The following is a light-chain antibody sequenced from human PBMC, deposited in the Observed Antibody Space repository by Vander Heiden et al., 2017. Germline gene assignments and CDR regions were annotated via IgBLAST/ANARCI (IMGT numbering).Light chain of an antibody. CDR2: AAS. J-gene: IGKJ1*01. Sequence: EIVMSQSPATLSVSPGERATLSCRASQSVGTNLAFDQQKPGQAPRLLIYAASMRATGIPARFSGSGSGTEFTLTISGLQSEDFAAYYCQQYDAWPRTFGQGTRVEIK. V-gene: IGKV3-15*01. CDR1: QSVGTN. CDR3: QQYDAWPRT.